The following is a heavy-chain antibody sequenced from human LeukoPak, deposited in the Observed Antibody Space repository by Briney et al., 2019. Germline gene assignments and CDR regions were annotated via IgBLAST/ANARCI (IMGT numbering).Heavy chain of an antibody. V-gene: IGHV3-48*03. D-gene: IGHD3-3*01. CDR3: ARWRSGPFDY. Sequence: PVGSLRLSCAASGFTFSSYEMNCVRQAPGTGLEWVSYISSSGSTIYYADSVKGRFTISRDNAKNSLYLQMNSLRAEDTAVYYCARWRSGPFDYWGQGTLVTVSS. CDR2: ISSSGSTI. CDR1: GFTFSSYE. J-gene: IGHJ4*02.